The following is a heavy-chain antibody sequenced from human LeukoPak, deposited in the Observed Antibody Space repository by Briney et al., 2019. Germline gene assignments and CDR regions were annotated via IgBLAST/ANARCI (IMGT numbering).Heavy chain of an antibody. Sequence: GASVKVSCKASGYTFTSYDINWVRQATGQGLEWMGWINPNSGGTNYAQKFQGRVTMTRDTSISTAYMELSRLRSEDTAVYYCARGNLRFLEWLFPLDYWGQGTLVTVSS. D-gene: IGHD3-3*01. CDR3: ARGNLRFLEWLFPLDY. CDR2: INPNSGGT. V-gene: IGHV1-2*02. J-gene: IGHJ4*02. CDR1: GYTFTSYD.